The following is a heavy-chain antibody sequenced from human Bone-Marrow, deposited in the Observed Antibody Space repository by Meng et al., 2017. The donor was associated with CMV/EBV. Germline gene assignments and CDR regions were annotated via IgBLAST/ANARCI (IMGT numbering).Heavy chain of an antibody. CDR2: INPNSGGT. Sequence: ASVKVSCKASGYTFTGYYMHWVRQAPGQGLEWMGWINPNSGGTNYAQKFQGRVTMTRNTSISTAYMELSSLRSEDTAVYYCARGQVWYRFLESFDYWGQGTLVTVSS. V-gene: IGHV1-2*02. J-gene: IGHJ4*02. CDR1: GYTFTGYY. CDR3: ARGQVWYRFLESFDY. D-gene: IGHD3-3*01.